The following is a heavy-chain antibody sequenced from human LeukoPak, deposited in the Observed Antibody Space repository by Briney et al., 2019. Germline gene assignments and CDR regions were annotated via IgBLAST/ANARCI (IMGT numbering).Heavy chain of an antibody. Sequence: PSETLSLTCTVSGGSISSYYWGWIRRPPGKGLEWIGYIYSSGSTNYNPSLKSRVPISVDTSNNQFSLKLSSVTAADTAVYYCARGHSYGYGWFDPWGQGTMVTVSS. CDR2: IYSSGST. D-gene: IGHD5-18*01. CDR1: GGSISSYY. CDR3: ARGHSYGYGWFDP. J-gene: IGHJ5*02. V-gene: IGHV4-59*01.